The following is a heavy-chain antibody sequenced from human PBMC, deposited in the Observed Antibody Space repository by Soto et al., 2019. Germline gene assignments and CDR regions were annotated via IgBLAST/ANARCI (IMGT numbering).Heavy chain of an antibody. CDR1: GGSISSGDYY. CDR2: IYYSGST. V-gene: IGHV4-30-4*01. J-gene: IGHJ6*02. D-gene: IGHD4-17*01. CDR3: ARSLTVTAPTYYYYGMDV. Sequence: PSETLSLTCTVSGGSISSGDYYWSWIRQPPGKGLEWIGYIYYSGSTYYNPSLKSRVTISVDTSKNQFSLKLSSVTAADTAVYYCARSLTVTAPTYYYYGMDVWGQGTTVTVSS.